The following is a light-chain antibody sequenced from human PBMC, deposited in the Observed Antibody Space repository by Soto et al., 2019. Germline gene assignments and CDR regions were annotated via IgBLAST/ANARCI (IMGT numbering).Light chain of an antibody. CDR2: GVS. CDR1: QSVSSN. Sequence: EIVMTQPPATLSVSPGERATLSCRAGQSVSSNLAWYQQKPGQAPRLLMYGVSTRATGVPARFSGSGSGTEFTLTISGLQSEDSAVYYCQQYNNWPPRYTFGQGTKLEI. V-gene: IGKV3-15*01. CDR3: QQYNNWPPRYT. J-gene: IGKJ2*01.